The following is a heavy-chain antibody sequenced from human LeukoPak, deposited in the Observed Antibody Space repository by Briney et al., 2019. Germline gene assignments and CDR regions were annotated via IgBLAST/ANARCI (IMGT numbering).Heavy chain of an antibody. D-gene: IGHD1-26*01. V-gene: IGHV4-59*13. Sequence: SKTLSLTCTVSGGSISNYYWSWIRQPPGKGLEWIGYIYYSGSTNYNPSLESRVTISVDTSKNQFSLKLDSVTAADTAVYYCARGGSGSYHSPFDYWGQGTLVTVSS. CDR2: IYYSGST. CDR1: GGSISNYY. CDR3: ARGGSGSYHSPFDY. J-gene: IGHJ4*02.